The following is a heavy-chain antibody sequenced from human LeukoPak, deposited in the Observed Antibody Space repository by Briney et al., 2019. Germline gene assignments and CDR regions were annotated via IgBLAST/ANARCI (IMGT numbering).Heavy chain of an antibody. CDR3: AKDGSGWYTYYFDY. V-gene: IGHV3-23*01. D-gene: IGHD6-19*01. J-gene: IGHJ4*02. CDR2: ISGSGGST. CDR1: GFTFSSHW. Sequence: GGSLRLSCAASGFTFSSHWMSWVRQAPGKGLEWVSTISGSGGSTSYADSVKGRFTISSDNSKNTLYLQMNSLRAEDTGVYYCAKDGSGWYTYYFDYWGQGTLVTVSS.